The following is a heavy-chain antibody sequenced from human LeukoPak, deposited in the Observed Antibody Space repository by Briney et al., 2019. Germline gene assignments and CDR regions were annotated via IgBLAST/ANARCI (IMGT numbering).Heavy chain of an antibody. V-gene: IGHV3-13*01. CDR2: IDTAGDT. Sequence: GSLRLSCAASGFTFNTYDMYWFRQTTGKGLEWVSGIDTAGDTYYPDPGSVKGRFTISRENAKNSLYLQINSLRVEDTAVYYCVRSKWEVPFDQWGQGTLVTVSS. CDR3: VRSKWEVPFDQ. D-gene: IGHD1-26*01. CDR1: GFTFNTYD. J-gene: IGHJ4*02.